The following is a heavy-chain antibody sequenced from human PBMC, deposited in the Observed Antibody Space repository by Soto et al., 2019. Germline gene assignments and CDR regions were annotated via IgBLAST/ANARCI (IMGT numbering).Heavy chain of an antibody. J-gene: IGHJ4*02. CDR3: ARGRYADY. CDR1: GYAFTTYG. Sequence: QVHLVQSGAEVKKPGASVKVSCKGSGYAFTTYGITWVRQAPGQGLEWMGWISARSGNTNYAQKLQGRVTVTRDTSTSTAYMELRSLRSDDTAVYYCARGRYADYWGQGALVTVSS. V-gene: IGHV1-18*01. CDR2: ISARSGNT. D-gene: IGHD1-1*01.